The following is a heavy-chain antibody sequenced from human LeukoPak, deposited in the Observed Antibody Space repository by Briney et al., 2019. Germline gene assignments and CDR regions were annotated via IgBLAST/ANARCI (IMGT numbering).Heavy chain of an antibody. CDR2: IYYSGST. Sequence: SETLSLTCTVSGGSISSYYWSWIRQPPGKGLEWIGYIYYSGSTNYNTSLKSRVTISVDTSKNQFSLKLSSVTAADTAVYYCARSYYYDSSGYCDYWGQGTLVTVSS. CDR1: GGSISSYY. V-gene: IGHV4-59*08. CDR3: ARSYYYDSSGYCDY. J-gene: IGHJ4*02. D-gene: IGHD3-22*01.